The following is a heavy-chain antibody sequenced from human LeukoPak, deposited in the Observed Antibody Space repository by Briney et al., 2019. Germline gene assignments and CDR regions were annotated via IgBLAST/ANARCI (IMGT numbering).Heavy chain of an antibody. J-gene: IGHJ4*02. V-gene: IGHV3-53*01. CDR3: ARRAGAYSHPYDY. CDR2: IYSDNT. CDR1: GFTVSSNS. D-gene: IGHD4/OR15-4a*01. Sequence: GGSLRLSCTVSGFTVSSNSMSWVRQAPGKGLEWVSFIYSDNTHYSDSVKGRFTISRDNPKNTLYLQMNSLRAEDTAVYSCARRAGAYSHPYDYWGQGTLVTVSS.